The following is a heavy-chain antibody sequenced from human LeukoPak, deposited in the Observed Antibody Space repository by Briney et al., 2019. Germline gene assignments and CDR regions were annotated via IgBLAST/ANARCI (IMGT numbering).Heavy chain of an antibody. V-gene: IGHV1-18*01. CDR3: ARDVVHTVTTLDY. D-gene: IGHD4-17*01. CDR2: ISAQNGNT. Sequence: ASVKVSCKASGYKFNRFGISWVRQAPGQGLEWMGWISAQNGNTNYAEKLRGGVTVSTDTFTSTAYIEVRNLRSDDTAMYYCARDVVHTVTTLDYWGQGTLVTVSS. J-gene: IGHJ4*02. CDR1: GYKFNRFG.